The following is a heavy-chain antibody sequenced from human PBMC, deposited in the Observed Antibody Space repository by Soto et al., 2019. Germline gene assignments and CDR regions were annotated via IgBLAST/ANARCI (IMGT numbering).Heavy chain of an antibody. D-gene: IGHD3-3*01. Sequence: GGSLRLSCAASGFTFSNYAMSWVRQAPGKGLDWVSGISARGTSTYYADSVKGRSTISRDNSKNTVHLHMNSLRAEDTAVYYCARYDFWAEDYWGQGTLVTVSS. V-gene: IGHV3-23*01. CDR1: GFTFSNYA. CDR3: ARYDFWAEDY. J-gene: IGHJ4*02. CDR2: ISARGTST.